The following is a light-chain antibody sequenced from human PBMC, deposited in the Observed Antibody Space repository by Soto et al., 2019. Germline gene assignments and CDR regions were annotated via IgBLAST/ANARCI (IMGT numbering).Light chain of an antibody. Sequence: DIQMTQSPSSLYASVGDRVTITCRASQSITSYLNWYQQKPGKAPQLLIYAASSLQSGVPSRFSGSGSGTDFTLTISSLQPEDFATYFCQQSYTTPWTFGQGTNVEVK. J-gene: IGKJ1*01. CDR2: AAS. V-gene: IGKV1-39*01. CDR1: QSITSY. CDR3: QQSYTTPWT.